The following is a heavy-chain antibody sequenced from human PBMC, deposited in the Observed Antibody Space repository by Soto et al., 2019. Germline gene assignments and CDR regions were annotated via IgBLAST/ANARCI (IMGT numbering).Heavy chain of an antibody. CDR3: ARTSGRFGEHDHTYYYYGMDV. J-gene: IGHJ6*02. Sequence: GGSLRLSCAASGFTFSSYSMNWVRQAPGKGLEWVSYISSSSSTIYYADSVKGRLTISRDNAKNSLYLQMNSLRDEDTAVYYCARTSGRFGEHDHTYYYYGMDVWGQGTTVTVSS. V-gene: IGHV3-48*02. CDR2: ISSSSSTI. CDR1: GFTFSSYS. D-gene: IGHD3-10*01.